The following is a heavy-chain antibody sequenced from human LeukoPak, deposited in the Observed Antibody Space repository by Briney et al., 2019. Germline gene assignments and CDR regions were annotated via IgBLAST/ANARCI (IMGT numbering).Heavy chain of an antibody. D-gene: IGHD6-13*01. V-gene: IGHV4-59*01. CDR3: ARLYSSSLGRVFDY. CDR2: ISYSGST. J-gene: IGHJ4*02. Sequence: SETLSLTCTVSGGSISSYYWSWVRQPPGKGLEWIGYISYSGSTNYNPSLKSRVTISVDTSKNQFSLKLSSVTAADTAIYYCARLYSSSLGRVFDYWGQGTLVTVSS. CDR1: GGSISSYY.